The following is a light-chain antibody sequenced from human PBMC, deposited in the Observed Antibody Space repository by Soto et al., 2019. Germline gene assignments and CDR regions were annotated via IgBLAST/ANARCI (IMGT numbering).Light chain of an antibody. Sequence: QSVPTQPPSASGSPAQSVTIPCTGTSSDVGGYNYVSWYQQHPGKAPKLMIYEVSKRPSGVPDRFSGSKSGNTASLTVSGLQAEDEADYYCSSYAGSNNYVFGTGTKVTAL. CDR2: EVS. J-gene: IGLJ1*01. V-gene: IGLV2-8*01. CDR1: SSDVGGYNY. CDR3: SSYAGSNNYV.